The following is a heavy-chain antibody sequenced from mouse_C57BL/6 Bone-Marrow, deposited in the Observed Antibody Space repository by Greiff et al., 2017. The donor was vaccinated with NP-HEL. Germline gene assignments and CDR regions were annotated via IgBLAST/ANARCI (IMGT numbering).Heavy chain of an antibody. J-gene: IGHJ2*01. D-gene: IGHD2-9*01. CDR2: IDPENGDT. CDR3: TTVPYYGYLY. CDR1: FFNIKYYY. V-gene: IGHV14-4*01. Sequence: EDHLQQSESAPPLPFASFTFSFPSSFFNIKYYYIHFFNPIPVQGLEWIGWIDPENGDTEYASKFQGKATITADTSSNTAYLQLSSLTSEDTAVYYCTTVPYYGYLYWGQGTTLTVSS.